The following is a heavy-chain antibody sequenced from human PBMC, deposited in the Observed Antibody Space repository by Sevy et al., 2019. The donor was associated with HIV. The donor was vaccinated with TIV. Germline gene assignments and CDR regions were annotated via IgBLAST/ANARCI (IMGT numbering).Heavy chain of an antibody. Sequence: GGSLRLSCAASGFTFSSYAMRWVRQAPGKGLEWVAVISYDGSNKYYADSVKGRFTISRDNSKNTLYLQMNSLRAEDTAVYYCARELYGDSPPRAFDIWGQGTMVTVSS. CDR3: ARELYGDSPPRAFDI. CDR1: GFTFSSYA. D-gene: IGHD4-17*01. V-gene: IGHV3-30-3*01. CDR2: ISYDGSNK. J-gene: IGHJ3*02.